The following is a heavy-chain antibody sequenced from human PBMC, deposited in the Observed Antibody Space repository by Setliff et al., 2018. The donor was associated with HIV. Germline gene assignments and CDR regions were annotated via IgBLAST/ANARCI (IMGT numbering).Heavy chain of an antibody. CDR1: GFTFMNYG. CDR2: ISSSGSTI. V-gene: IGHV3-48*03. Sequence: HLGGSLRLSCAASGFTFMNYGMHWVRQAPGKGLEWVSYISSSGSTIYYADSVKGRFTISRDNAKNSLYLQMNSLRAEDTAVYYCARDDSNYRQHGMDVWGQGTTVTVSS. J-gene: IGHJ6*02. CDR3: ARDDSNYRQHGMDV. D-gene: IGHD4-4*01.